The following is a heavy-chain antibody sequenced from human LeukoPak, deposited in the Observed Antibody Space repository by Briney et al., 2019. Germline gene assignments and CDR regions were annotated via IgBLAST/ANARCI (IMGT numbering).Heavy chain of an antibody. Sequence: SQTLSLTCAISGDSVSSNSAAWNWIRQSPSRGLEWLGRTYYRSKWYNDYAVSVKSRITINPDTSKNQFSLKLSSVTAADTAVYYCARADKGSSWYTYYMDVWGKGTTVTVSS. CDR1: GDSVSSNSAA. J-gene: IGHJ6*03. V-gene: IGHV6-1*01. CDR2: TYYRSKWYN. CDR3: ARADKGSSWYTYYMDV. D-gene: IGHD6-13*01.